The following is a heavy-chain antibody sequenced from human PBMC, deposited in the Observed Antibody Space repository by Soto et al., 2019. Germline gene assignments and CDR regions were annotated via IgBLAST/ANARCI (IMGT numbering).Heavy chain of an antibody. CDR2: IWYDGSNK. Sequence: GGSLRLSCAASGFTFSSYGMHWVRQAPGKGLEWVAVIWYDGSNKYYADSVKGRFTISRDNSKNTLYLQMNSLRAEDTAVYYCARGTHIAARRFPPDYWGQGTLVTVSS. D-gene: IGHD6-6*01. V-gene: IGHV3-33*01. CDR1: GFTFSSYG. J-gene: IGHJ4*02. CDR3: ARGTHIAARRFPPDY.